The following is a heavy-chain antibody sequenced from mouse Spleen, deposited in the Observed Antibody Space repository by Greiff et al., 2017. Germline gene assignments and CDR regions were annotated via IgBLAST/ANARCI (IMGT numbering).Heavy chain of an antibody. J-gene: IGHJ2*01. CDR3: ARGALVYGNYVEYYFDY. D-gene: IGHD2-1*01. Sequence: VQLQQSGAELAKPGASVKMSCKASGYTFTSYWMHWVKQRPGQGLEWIGYINPSTGYTEYNQKFKDKATLTADKSSSTAYMQLSSLTSEDSAVYYCARGALVYGNYVEYYFDYWGQGTTLTVSS. V-gene: IGHV1-7*01. CDR2: INPSTGYT. CDR1: GYTFTSYW.